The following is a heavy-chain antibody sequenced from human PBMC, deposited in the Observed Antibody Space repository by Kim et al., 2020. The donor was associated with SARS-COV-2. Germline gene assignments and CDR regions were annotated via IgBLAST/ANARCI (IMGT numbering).Heavy chain of an antibody. V-gene: IGHV1-46*01. Sequence: ASVKVSCKASGYTFTSYYMHWVRQAPGQGLEWMGLINPSGGSTSYAQKFQGRVTMTRDTSTSTVYMELSSLRSEDTAVYYCARARITMIVVVKYYYYGMDVWGQGTTVTVSS. CDR1: GYTFTSYY. J-gene: IGHJ6*02. CDR2: INPSGGST. D-gene: IGHD3-22*01. CDR3: ARARITMIVVVKYYYYGMDV.